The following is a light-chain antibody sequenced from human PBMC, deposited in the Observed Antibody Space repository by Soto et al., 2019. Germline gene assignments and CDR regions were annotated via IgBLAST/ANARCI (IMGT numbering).Light chain of an antibody. V-gene: IGLV2-14*01. J-gene: IGLJ3*02. CDR2: EVS. CDR3: ASYTRSSIPV. Sequence: QSVLTQPASVSGSPGQSITISCTGTSSDVGGYKYVSWYQQLPGKAPKFLIYEVSNRPSGVSNRFSGSKSGNTASLTISGLQAEDEADYYCASYTRSSIPVFGGGTKVTVL. CDR1: SSDVGGYKY.